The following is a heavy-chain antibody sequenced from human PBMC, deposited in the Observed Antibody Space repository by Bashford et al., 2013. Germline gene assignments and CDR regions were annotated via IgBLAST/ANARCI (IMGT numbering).Heavy chain of an antibody. J-gene: IGHJ6*02. V-gene: IGHV1-2*02. CDR2: INPNSGAT. CDR3: ARALIVVVPPGKFFYYYYGMDV. D-gene: IGHD2-2*01. CDR1: GYIFTGYY. Sequence: ASVKVSCKASGYIFTGYYIHWVRQAPGQGLEWMGWINPNSGATNYAQKFQGRVTMTRDTSISTAYMELSRLRSDDTAVYYCARALIVVVPPGKFFYYYYGMDVWGQGTTVTVSS.